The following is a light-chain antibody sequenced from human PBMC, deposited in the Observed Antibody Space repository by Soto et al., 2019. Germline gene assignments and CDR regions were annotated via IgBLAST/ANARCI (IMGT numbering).Light chain of an antibody. V-gene: IGKV3-20*01. CDR2: NTS. J-gene: IGKJ3*01. Sequence: EIVLTQSPGTLSLSPGEGATVSCRVSQSINSKSLVWYQRKFGQAPRLLIYNTSSRATGSPDRFSGSGSGTDFTLSISRLEPEDFAVYYCQHYGGSFIFGPGTKVDF. CDR1: QSINSKS. CDR3: QHYGGSFI.